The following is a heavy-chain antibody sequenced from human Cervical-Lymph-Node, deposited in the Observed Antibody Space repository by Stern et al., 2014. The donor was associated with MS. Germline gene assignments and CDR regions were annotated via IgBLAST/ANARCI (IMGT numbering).Heavy chain of an antibody. D-gene: IGHD4-11*01. CDR3: ATSLDADYIGYFDS. J-gene: IGHJ4*02. CDR2: FYPSDSDI. CDR1: GGSFSKYA. Sequence: EVQLVESGAEVKKPGESLKISCRNSGGSFSKYAIAWVRQMPGKGLEWMGMFYPSDSDIRYSPSFRGQVTISADQSISTAYLQWSSLKASDTAIYYCATSLDADYIGYFDSWGQGTLVTVSS. V-gene: IGHV5-51*03.